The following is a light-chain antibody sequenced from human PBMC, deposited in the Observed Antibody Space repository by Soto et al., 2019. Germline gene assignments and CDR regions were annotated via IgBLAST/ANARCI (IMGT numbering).Light chain of an antibody. CDR1: QSVSSN. V-gene: IGKV3-15*01. CDR2: GAS. CDR3: QQYNNWPRT. J-gene: IGKJ1*01. Sequence: IVMTQSPATLSLSHGARATLSCRASQSVSSNLAWYQQKPGQAPRLLIYGASTRATGIPARFSGSGSGTEFTLTISSLQSEDFAVYYCQQYNNWPRTFGQGTKVDIK.